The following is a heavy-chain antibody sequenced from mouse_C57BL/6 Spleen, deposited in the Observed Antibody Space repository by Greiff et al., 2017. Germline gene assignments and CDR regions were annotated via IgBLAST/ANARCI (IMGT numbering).Heavy chain of an antibody. CDR1: GYTFTSYW. CDR3: ARTDLSYYAMDY. Sequence: VQLQQSGAELVMPGASVKLSCKASGYTFTSYWMHWVKQRPGQGLEWIGEIDPSDSYTNYNQKFKGKSTLTVDKSSSTAYMQLSSLTSEDSAVYYCARTDLSYYAMDYWGQGTSVTVSS. J-gene: IGHJ4*01. V-gene: IGHV1-69*01. D-gene: IGHD5-1*01. CDR2: IDPSDSYT.